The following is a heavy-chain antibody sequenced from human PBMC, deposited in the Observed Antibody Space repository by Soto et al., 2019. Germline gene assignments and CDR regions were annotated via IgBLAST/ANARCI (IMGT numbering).Heavy chain of an antibody. V-gene: IGHV4-59*01. Sequence: SETLSLTCTVSGGSISSYYWSWIRQPPGKGLEWIGYIYYSGSTNYNPSLKSRVTISVDTSKNQFSLKLSSVTAADTAVYYCARETDAGGMDFWGQGTTVTVSS. CDR2: IYYSGST. CDR3: ARETDAGGMDF. J-gene: IGHJ6*02. D-gene: IGHD1-1*01. CDR1: GGSISSYY.